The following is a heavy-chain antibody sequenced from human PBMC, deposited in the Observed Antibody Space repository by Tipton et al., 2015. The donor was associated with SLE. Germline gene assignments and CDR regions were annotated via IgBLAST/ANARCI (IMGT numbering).Heavy chain of an antibody. Sequence: TLSLTCTVSGGSISSYYWGWIRQPAGKGLEWIGYIYTSGSTNYNPSLKSRVTISVDTSKNQFSLKLSSVTAADTAVYYCARGHTAMVGSLYYYGMDVWGQGTTVTVSS. V-gene: IGHV4-4*09. J-gene: IGHJ6*02. CDR3: ARGHTAMVGSLYYYGMDV. CDR2: IYTSGST. CDR1: GGSISSYY. D-gene: IGHD5-18*01.